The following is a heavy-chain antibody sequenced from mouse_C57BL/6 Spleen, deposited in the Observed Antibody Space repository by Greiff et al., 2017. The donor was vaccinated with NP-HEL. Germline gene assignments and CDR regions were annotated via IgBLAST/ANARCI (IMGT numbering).Heavy chain of an antibody. CDR1: GFTFSSYA. D-gene: IGHD4-1*01. CDR2: ISSGGDYI. CDR3: TRDETGTGFAY. V-gene: IGHV5-9-1*02. J-gene: IGHJ3*01. Sequence: DVMLVESGEGLVKPGGSLKLSCAASGFTFSSYAMSWVRQTPEKRLEWVAYISSGGDYIYYADTVKGRFTISRDNARNTLYLQMSSLKSEDTAMYYCTRDETGTGFAYWGQGTLVTVSA.